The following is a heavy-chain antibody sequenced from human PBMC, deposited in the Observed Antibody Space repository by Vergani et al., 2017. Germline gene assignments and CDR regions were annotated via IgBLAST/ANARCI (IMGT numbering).Heavy chain of an antibody. V-gene: IGHV4-34*01. D-gene: IGHD6-13*01. CDR2: INHSGST. Sequence: QVQLQQWGAGLLKPSETLSLTCAVYGGSFSGYYWSWIRQPPGKGLEWIGEINHSGSTNYNPSLKSRVTISVDTSKNPFSLRLSSVTAADTAVYYCAGLTIAAAGHSYYYYMDVWGKGTTVTVSS. J-gene: IGHJ6*03. CDR3: AGLTIAAAGHSYYYYMDV. CDR1: GGSFSGYY.